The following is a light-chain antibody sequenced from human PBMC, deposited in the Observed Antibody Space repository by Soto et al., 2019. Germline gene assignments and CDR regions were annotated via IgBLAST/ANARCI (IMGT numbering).Light chain of an antibody. V-gene: IGKV1-39*01. J-gene: IGKJ3*01. CDR2: AAS. CDR1: QSISSY. Sequence: DIQMTQSPSSLSASVGDRVTITCRASQSISSYLNWYQQKPGKVPKLLIYAASNLQSGVPSRFSGSGSGTDFTLTISSLQPEDFATYYCQQSYSTPLTFGPGTKVDIK. CDR3: QQSYSTPLT.